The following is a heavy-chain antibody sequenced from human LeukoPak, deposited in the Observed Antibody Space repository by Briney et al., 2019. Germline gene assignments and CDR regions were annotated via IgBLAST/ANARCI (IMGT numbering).Heavy chain of an antibody. V-gene: IGHV3-20*04. CDR1: GFTFHDYD. CDR3: ARRDYYGSGSPDF. J-gene: IGHJ4*02. CDR2: INWNGDKT. Sequence: GGSLRLSCAASGFTFHDYDMSWVRQSPGKGLEWVSGINWNGDKTGYADSVKGRFTISRDNAKKSLYLQMNSLRAEDTALYYCARRDYYGSGSPDFWGQGTLVTVSS. D-gene: IGHD3-10*01.